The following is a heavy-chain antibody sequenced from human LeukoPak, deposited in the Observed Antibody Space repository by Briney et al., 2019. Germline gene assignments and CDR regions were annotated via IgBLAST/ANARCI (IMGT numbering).Heavy chain of an antibody. V-gene: IGHV3-11*04. CDR2: ISSSGSTI. CDR1: GFTVSSNY. CDR3: AREPSLVGATDDY. J-gene: IGHJ4*02. D-gene: IGHD1-26*01. Sequence: GGSLRLSCAASGFTVSSNYMSWVRQAPGKGLEWVSYISSSGSTIYYADSVKGRFTISRDNAKNSLYLQMNSLRAEDTAVYYCAREPSLVGATDDYWGQGTLVTVSS.